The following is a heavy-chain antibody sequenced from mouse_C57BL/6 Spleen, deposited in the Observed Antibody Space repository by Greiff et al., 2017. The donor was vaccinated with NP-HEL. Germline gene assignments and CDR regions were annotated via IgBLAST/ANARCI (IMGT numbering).Heavy chain of an antibody. Sequence: VKLMESGPGLVAPSQSLSITCTVSGFSLTSYGVHWVRQPPGKGLEWLVVIWSDGSTTYNSALKSRLSISKDNSTSQVFLKMNSLQTDDTAMYYCARQGSSGYVYFDYWGQGTTLTVSS. CDR1: GFSLTSYG. CDR2: IWSDGST. D-gene: IGHD3-2*02. CDR3: ARQGSSGYVYFDY. V-gene: IGHV2-6-1*01. J-gene: IGHJ2*01.